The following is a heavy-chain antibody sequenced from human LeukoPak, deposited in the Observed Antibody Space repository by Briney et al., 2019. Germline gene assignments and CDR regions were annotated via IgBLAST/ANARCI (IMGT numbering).Heavy chain of an antibody. CDR3: ARDMTAVTYAFDI. CDR2: IYYSGST. CDR1: GGSISSGGYS. V-gene: IGHV4-31*03. D-gene: IGHD4-11*01. J-gene: IGHJ3*02. Sequence: PPETLSLTCTVSGGSISSGGYSWSWIRQHPGKGLEWIGYIYYSGSTYYNPSLKSRVTISVDTSKNQFSLKLSSVTAADTAVYYCARDMTAVTYAFDIWGQGTMVTVSS.